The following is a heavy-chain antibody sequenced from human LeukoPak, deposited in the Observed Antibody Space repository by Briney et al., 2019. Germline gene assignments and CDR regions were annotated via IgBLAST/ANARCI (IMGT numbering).Heavy chain of an antibody. V-gene: IGHV1-69*06. CDR3: ARASSGSYPPVFDY. J-gene: IGHJ4*02. CDR1: GGTFSSYA. CDR2: IIPIFGTA. Sequence: ASVKVSCKASGGTFSSYAISWVRQAPGQGLEWMGGIIPIFGTANYAQKFQGRVTIIADKSTSTAYTELSSLRSEDTAVYYCARASSGSYPPVFDYWGQGTLVTVSS. D-gene: IGHD1-26*01.